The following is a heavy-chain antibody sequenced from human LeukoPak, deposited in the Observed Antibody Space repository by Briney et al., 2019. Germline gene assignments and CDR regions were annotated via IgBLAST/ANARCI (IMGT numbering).Heavy chain of an antibody. Sequence: GGSLRLSCVVSGLSFSEYWMHWVRQAPGKGLVWVARSNLHGTTVDYADSVKGRFTISGDNANNTLFLQMNSLRAEDTAVYYCASAFTYVRLGDHWGQGTLVTVSS. J-gene: IGHJ4*02. CDR1: GLSFSEYW. V-gene: IGHV3-74*01. D-gene: IGHD3-16*01. CDR2: SNLHGTTV. CDR3: ASAFTYVRLGDH.